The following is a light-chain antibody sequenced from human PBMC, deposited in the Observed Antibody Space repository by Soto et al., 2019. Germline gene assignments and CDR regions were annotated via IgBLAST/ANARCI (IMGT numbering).Light chain of an antibody. CDR3: CSYAGTYSPV. J-gene: IGLJ2*01. V-gene: IGLV2-11*01. CDR1: SSDVGAYNF. CDR2: DVS. Sequence: QSALTRPPSVSGSPGQSVTISCTGTSSDVGAYNFVSWYQQYPGKAPKLIIFDVSARPSGVPDRFSGSKSGNTASLTISGLQADDEADYYCCSYAGTYSPVLGGGTKLTVL.